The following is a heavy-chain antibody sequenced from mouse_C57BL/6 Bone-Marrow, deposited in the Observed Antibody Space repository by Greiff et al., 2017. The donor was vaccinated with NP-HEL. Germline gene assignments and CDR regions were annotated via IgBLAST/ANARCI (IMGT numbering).Heavy chain of an antibody. Sequence: QVHVKQSGAELAKPGASVKLSCKASGYTFTSYWMHWVKQRPGQGLEWIGYINPSSVYTKYNQKFKDKATLTADKSSSTAYMQLSSLTYEDSAVYYCARIHRYYAMDYWGQGTSVTVSS. J-gene: IGHJ4*01. V-gene: IGHV1-7*01. CDR1: GYTFTSYW. CDR3: ARIHRYYAMDY. CDR2: INPSSVYT.